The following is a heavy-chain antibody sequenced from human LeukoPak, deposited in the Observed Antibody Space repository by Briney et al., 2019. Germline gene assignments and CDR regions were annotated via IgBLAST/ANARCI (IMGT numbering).Heavy chain of an antibody. D-gene: IGHD3-10*01. V-gene: IGHV4-4*07. CDR1: GGSISSYY. Sequence: SETLSLTCTVSGGSISSYYWSWIRKPAGKGLEWIGRIHTSGSTNYNPSLKSRVTMSVDTSKNQFSLKLSSVTAADTAVYYCARDYYYYNSGSPLFDYWGQGTLLTVSS. J-gene: IGHJ4*02. CDR2: IHTSGST. CDR3: ARDYYYYNSGSPLFDY.